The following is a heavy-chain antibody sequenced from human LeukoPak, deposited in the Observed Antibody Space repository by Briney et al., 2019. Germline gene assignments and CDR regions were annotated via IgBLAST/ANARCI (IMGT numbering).Heavy chain of an antibody. CDR1: GGSISSSSYY. D-gene: IGHD3-3*01. CDR2: IYYSGST. V-gene: IGHV4-39*01. CDR3: ARQGAYDFWSGYLEAPNWFDP. Sequence: PSETLSLTCTVSGGSISSSSYYWGWIRQPPGKGLEWIGSIYYSGSTYYNPSLKSRVTISVDTSKNQFSLKLSSVTAADTAVYYCARQGAYDFWSGYLEAPNWFDPWGQGTLVTVSS. J-gene: IGHJ5*02.